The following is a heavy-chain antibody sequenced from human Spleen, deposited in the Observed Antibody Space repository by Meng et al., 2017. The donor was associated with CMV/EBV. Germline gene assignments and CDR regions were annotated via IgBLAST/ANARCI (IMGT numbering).Heavy chain of an antibody. V-gene: IGHV4-61*01. CDR1: GNSVSSSNDY. CDR2: LSCSGRT. Sequence: SGNSVSSSNDYWSGIRQRPGKGLEWIGYLSCSGRTNYNPSLKSRVTISIDTSKNQFSLKLSSVTAADTAVYYCARENDFWSGYYMIDSWGQGTLVTVSS. CDR3: ARENDFWSGYYMIDS. D-gene: IGHD3-3*01. J-gene: IGHJ4*02.